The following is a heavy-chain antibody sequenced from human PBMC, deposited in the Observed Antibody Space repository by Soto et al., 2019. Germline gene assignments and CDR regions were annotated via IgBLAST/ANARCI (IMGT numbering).Heavy chain of an antibody. CDR2: VSHLDDNK. D-gene: IGHD1-1*01. J-gene: IGHJ6*02. CDR3: ARGNMDV. CDR1: GFTFNLFT. V-gene: IGHV3-30-3*01. Sequence: QVQLVESGGGVVQPGRSLRLSCAASGFTFNLFTFHWVRQAPGRGLEWVAVVSHLDDNKYYADSVRGRFTISRDNSKKMLYLQMNSLRADDTALYYCARGNMDVWGQGTTVTVSS.